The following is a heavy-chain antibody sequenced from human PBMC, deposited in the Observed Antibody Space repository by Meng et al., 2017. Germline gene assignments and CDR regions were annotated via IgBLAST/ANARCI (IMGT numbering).Heavy chain of an antibody. CDR2: MNPNSGNT. Sequence: QVPLVQSGAEVKKPGASVKVSCKASGYTFTSYDINWVRQATGQGLEWMGWMNPNSGNTGYAQKFQGRVTITRNTSISTAYMELSSLRAEDTAVYYCARGQNWNYFGFFDYWGQGTLVTVSS. CDR1: GYTFTSYD. J-gene: IGHJ4*02. CDR3: ARGQNWNYFGFFDY. V-gene: IGHV1-8*03. D-gene: IGHD1-7*01.